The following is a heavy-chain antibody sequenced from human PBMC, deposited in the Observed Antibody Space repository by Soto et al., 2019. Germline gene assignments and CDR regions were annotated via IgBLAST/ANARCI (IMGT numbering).Heavy chain of an antibody. CDR1: GYTFTSYG. V-gene: IGHV1-18*04. CDR2: ISAYNGNT. D-gene: IGHD6-13*01. J-gene: IGHJ6*02. CDR3: ARDSVAATMRYYGMDV. Sequence: QVQLVQSGAEVKKPGASVKVSCKASGYTFTSYGISWVRQAPGQGLEWMGWISAYNGNTNYAQKLQGRVTMTTDTSTSTAYMELRSLRSDDTAMYYCARDSVAATMRYYGMDVWGQGTTVTVSS.